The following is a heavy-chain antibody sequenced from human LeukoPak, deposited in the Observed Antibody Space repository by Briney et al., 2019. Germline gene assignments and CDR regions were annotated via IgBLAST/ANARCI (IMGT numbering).Heavy chain of an antibody. CDR3: ARTHGTLTGTGFDY. CDR2: ISSSSRSI. D-gene: IGHD1-20*01. J-gene: IGHJ4*02. Sequence: GGSLRLSCAASGFTFSSSIMNWVRHAPGKGLEWGSSISSSSRSIFYADSVRGRFTTSTDNAKNSLFLQMNSLRAEDTAVYYCARTHGTLTGTGFDYWGQGTLVTAPS. CDR1: GFTFSSSI. V-gene: IGHV3-21*01.